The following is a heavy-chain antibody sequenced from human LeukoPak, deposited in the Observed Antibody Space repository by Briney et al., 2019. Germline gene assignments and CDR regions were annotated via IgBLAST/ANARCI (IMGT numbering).Heavy chain of an antibody. D-gene: IGHD2-2*01. Sequence: ASVKVSCKVSGYTLTELSMHWVRQAPGKGLEWMGGFDPEDGETIYAQKFQGRVTMTEDTSTDTAYMELSSLRSEDTAVYYCARGPLNPQDIVVVPAAVYYYYMDVWGKGTTVTVSS. J-gene: IGHJ6*03. CDR1: GYTLTELS. V-gene: IGHV1-24*01. CDR3: ARGPLNPQDIVVVPAAVYYYYMDV. CDR2: FDPEDGET.